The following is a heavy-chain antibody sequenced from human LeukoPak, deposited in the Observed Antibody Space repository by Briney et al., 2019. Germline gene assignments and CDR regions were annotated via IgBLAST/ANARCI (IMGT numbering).Heavy chain of an antibody. V-gene: IGHV6-1*01. D-gene: IGHD2-2*01. CDR2: TYYRSTWYN. Sequence: SQTLSLTCAISGDSVSSNSVTWNWIRQSPSRGLEWLGRTYYRSTWYNDYAVSVTGRITVNPDTSKNQFSLHLNSVTPEDTAVYYCARRLTQYDCFDPWGQGILVTVSS. J-gene: IGHJ5*02. CDR1: GDSVSSNSVT. CDR3: ARRLTQYDCFDP.